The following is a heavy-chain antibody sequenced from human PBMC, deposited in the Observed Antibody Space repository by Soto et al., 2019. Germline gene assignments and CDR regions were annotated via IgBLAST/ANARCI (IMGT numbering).Heavy chain of an antibody. D-gene: IGHD3-22*01. Sequence: SETLSLTCTVSGGSISSSNWWSWVRQPPGKGLEWIGEIYHSGSTNYNPSLKSRVTISVDKSKNQFSLKLSSVTAADTAVYYCARVAYYYDSSGYYSVGFDYWGQGTLVTVSS. CDR3: ARVAYYYDSSGYYSVGFDY. CDR2: IYHSGST. J-gene: IGHJ4*02. V-gene: IGHV4-4*02. CDR1: GGSISSSNW.